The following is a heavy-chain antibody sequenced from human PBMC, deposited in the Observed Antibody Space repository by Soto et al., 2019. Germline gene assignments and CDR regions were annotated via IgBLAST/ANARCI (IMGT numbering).Heavy chain of an antibody. D-gene: IGHD5-12*01. J-gene: IGHJ4*02. Sequence: SETLSLTCTVSGGSISSSSYYWGWIRQPPGKGLEWIGTIFYSGSTYYNPSLKSRVTISVDTSKNQFSLKLSSVTAADTAVYYCARSLTRDGYNLCLRYWGQGTLVTV. CDR3: ARSLTRDGYNLCLRY. V-gene: IGHV4-39*07. CDR1: GGSISSSSYY. CDR2: IFYSGST.